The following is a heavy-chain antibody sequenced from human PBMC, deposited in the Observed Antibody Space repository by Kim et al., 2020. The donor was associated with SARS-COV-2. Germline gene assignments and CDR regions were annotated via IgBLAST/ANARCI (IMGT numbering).Heavy chain of an antibody. V-gene: IGHV3-21*01. Sequence: GGSLRLSCAASGFTFSSYSMNWVRQAPGKGLEWVSSISSSSSYIYYADSVKGRVTIYRDNAKNSLYLQMNSLRAEDMAVYYCAREGLDNYDILTGYYISWGQGTLVTVSS. D-gene: IGHD3-9*01. CDR3: AREGLDNYDILTGYYIS. CDR2: ISSSSSYI. CDR1: GFTFSSYS. J-gene: IGHJ5*02.